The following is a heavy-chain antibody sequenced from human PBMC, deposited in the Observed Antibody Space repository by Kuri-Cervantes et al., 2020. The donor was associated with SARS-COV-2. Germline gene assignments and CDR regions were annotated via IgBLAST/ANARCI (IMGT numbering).Heavy chain of an antibody. D-gene: IGHD3-22*01. CDR2: IYYSGST. V-gene: IGHV4-39*01. CDR1: GGSISSSSYY. Sequence: SETLSLTCTVSGGSISSSSYYWGWIRQPPGKGLEWIGSIYYSGSTYYNPSLKSRVTISVDTSKSQFSLNLTSVTAADTAVYYCAKETNYYDRSGYYYAWFDPWGQGTLVTVSS. J-gene: IGHJ5*02. CDR3: AKETNYYDRSGYYYAWFDP.